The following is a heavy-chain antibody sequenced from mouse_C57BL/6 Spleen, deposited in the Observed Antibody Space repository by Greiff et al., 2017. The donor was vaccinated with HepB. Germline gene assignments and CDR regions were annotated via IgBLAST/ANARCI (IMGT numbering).Heavy chain of an antibody. J-gene: IGHJ2*01. D-gene: IGHD2-4*01. CDR1: GYTFTSYD. CDR2: IYPRDGST. Sequence: QVQLKQSGPELVKPGASVKLSCKASGYTFTSYDINWVKQRPGQGLEWIGWIYPRDGSTKYNEKFKGKATLTVDTSSSTAYMELHSLTSEDSAVYFCAREGAIYYDYDGVFDYWGQGTTLTVSS. V-gene: IGHV1-85*01. CDR3: AREGAIYYDYDGVFDY.